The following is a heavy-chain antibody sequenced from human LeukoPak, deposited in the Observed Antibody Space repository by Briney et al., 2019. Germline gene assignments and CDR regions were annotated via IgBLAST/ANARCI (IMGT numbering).Heavy chain of an antibody. CDR1: GFTFSSYG. CDR2: ISYDGSHK. Sequence: GRSLRLSCAASGFTFSSYGMHWVRQAPDEGLEWVAVISYDGSHKYYADSVKGRFSISRGNSKSTLYLQMNSLRAGDTAVYYCARWILGDLSSSFDYWGQGTLVTVSS. D-gene: IGHD3-16*02. V-gene: IGHV3-30*03. J-gene: IGHJ4*02. CDR3: ARWILGDLSSSFDY.